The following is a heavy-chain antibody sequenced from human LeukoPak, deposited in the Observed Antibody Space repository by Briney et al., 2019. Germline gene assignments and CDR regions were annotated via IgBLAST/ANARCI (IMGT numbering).Heavy chain of an antibody. CDR3: ARGDVAEYCSSTSCLNEYFDY. D-gene: IGHD2-2*01. J-gene: IGHJ4*02. Sequence: GGSLRLSCAASGFTFSSYWMHWVRQAPGKGLVWVSRINSDGSSTSYADSVKGRFTISRDNAKNTLYLQMNSLRAEDTAVYYCARGDVAEYCSSTSCLNEYFDYWGQGTLVTVSS. CDR2: INSDGSST. CDR1: GFTFSSYW. V-gene: IGHV3-74*01.